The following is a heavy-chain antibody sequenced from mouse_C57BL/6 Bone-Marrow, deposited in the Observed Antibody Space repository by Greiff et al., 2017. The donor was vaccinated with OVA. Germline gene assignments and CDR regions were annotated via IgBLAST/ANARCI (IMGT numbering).Heavy chain of an antibody. Sequence: EVKLQQSGPELVKPGASVKIPCKASGYTFTDYNMDWVKQSHGKSLEWIGDINPNNGGTIYNQKFKGKATLTVDKSSSTAYMELRSLTSEDTAVYYCARLGGTYYSNYEDWYFDVWGTGTTVTVSS. J-gene: IGHJ1*03. V-gene: IGHV1-18*01. D-gene: IGHD2-5*01. CDR2: INPNNGGT. CDR1: GYTFTDYN. CDR3: ARLGGTYYSNYEDWYFDV.